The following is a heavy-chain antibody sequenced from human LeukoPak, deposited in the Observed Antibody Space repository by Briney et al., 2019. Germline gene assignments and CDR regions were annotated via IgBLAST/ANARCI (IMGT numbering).Heavy chain of an antibody. CDR2: TRNKANSYTT. CDR1: GFTFSDHY. J-gene: IGHJ6*03. D-gene: IGHD6-19*01. V-gene: IGHV3-72*01. CDR3: ARDLGSGWPYYYYYMDV. Sequence: GGSLRLSCAASGFTFSDHYMDWVRQAPGKGLEWVGRTRNKANSYTTEYAASVKGRFTISRDDSKNSLYLQMNSLKTEDTAVYYCARDLGSGWPYYYYYMDVWGKGTTVTVSS.